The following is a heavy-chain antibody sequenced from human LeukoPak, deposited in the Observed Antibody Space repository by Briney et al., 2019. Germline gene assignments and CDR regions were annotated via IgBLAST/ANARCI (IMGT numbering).Heavy chain of an antibody. CDR2: ISYDGSNK. V-gene: IGHV3-30*18. Sequence: PGGSLRLSCAASGFTFSSYGMHWVRQAPGKGLEWVAVISYDGSNKYYADSVKGRFTISRDNSKNTLYLQMNSLRAEDTAVYYCAKEKEDGVVGATWASNAFDIWGQGTMVTVSS. D-gene: IGHD1-26*01. J-gene: IGHJ3*02. CDR3: AKEKEDGVVGATWASNAFDI. CDR1: GFTFSSYG.